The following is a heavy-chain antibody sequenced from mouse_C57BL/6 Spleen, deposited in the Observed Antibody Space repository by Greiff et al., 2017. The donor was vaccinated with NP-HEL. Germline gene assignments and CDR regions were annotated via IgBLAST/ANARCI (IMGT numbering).Heavy chain of an antibody. CDR3: ARELGGGFAY. CDR2: ISYSGST. J-gene: IGHJ3*01. V-gene: IGHV3-1*01. CDR1: GYSITSGYD. Sequence: EVKLKESGPGMVKPSQSLSLTCTVTGYSITSGYDWHWIRHFPGNKLEWMGYISYSGSTNYNPSLKSRISITHDTSKNPFFLKLNSVTTEDTATYYCARELGGGFAYWGQGTLVTVSA.